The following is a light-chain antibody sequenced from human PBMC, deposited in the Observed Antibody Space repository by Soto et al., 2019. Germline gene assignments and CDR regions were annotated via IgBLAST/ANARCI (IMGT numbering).Light chain of an antibody. J-gene: IGKJ1*01. CDR1: QRVDSY. CDR3: QQTYTSLAP. V-gene: IGKV1-39*01. Sequence: DIQMTQSPSSLSASVGDSVTLSCQTSQRVDSYIHWYQQQAGKAPKLLIYAASTLHTGVPSRFSGGGSGTDFTLTISGLQPEDFATYYCQQTYTSLAPFGQGTKVE. CDR2: AAS.